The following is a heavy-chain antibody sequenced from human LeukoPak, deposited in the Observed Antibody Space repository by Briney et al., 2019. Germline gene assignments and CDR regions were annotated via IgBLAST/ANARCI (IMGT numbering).Heavy chain of an antibody. J-gene: IGHJ4*02. Sequence: PSETLSLTCTVSGGSINNYYWSWIRQHPGKGLEWIGYIYYSGSTYYNPSLKSRVTISVDTSKNQFSLKLSSVTAADTAVYYCARGPPTYYYDSSGYPIDYWGQGTLVTVSS. CDR1: GGSINNYY. V-gene: IGHV4-59*06. CDR2: IYYSGST. CDR3: ARGPPTYYYDSSGYPIDY. D-gene: IGHD3-22*01.